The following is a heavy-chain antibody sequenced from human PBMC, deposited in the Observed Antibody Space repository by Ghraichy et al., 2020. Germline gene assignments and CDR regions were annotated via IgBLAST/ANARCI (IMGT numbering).Heavy chain of an antibody. J-gene: IGHJ4*02. CDR2: ISVYNGNT. V-gene: IGHV1-18*04. CDR1: GYTFSSYG. CDR3: AKDKTWFSSSWYWDY. Sequence: ASVKVSCKASGYTFSSYGISWVRQAPGQGLEWMGWISVYNGNTMYAQKLQGRVTMTTDTSTSTAYMELRSLRSDDTAVYYCAKDKTWFSSSWYWDYWGQGTLVTVSS. D-gene: IGHD6-13*01.